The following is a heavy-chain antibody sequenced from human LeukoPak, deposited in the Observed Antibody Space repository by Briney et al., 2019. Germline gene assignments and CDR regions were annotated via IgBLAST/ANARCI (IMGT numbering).Heavy chain of an antibody. CDR3: AKDRKSGERFGELLSYYYGMDV. V-gene: IGHV3-23*01. D-gene: IGHD3-10*01. J-gene: IGHJ6*04. Sequence: GGSLRLSCTAFGFIFGDHAISWVRQAPGKGLEWVSAISGSGGSTYYADSVKGRFTISRDNSKNTLYLQMNSLRAEDTAVYYCAKDRKSGERFGELLSYYYGMDVWGKGTTVTVSS. CDR2: ISGSGGST. CDR1: GFIFGDHA.